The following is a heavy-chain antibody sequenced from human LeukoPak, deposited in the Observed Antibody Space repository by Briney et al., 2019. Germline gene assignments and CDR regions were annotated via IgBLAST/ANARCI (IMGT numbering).Heavy chain of an antibody. CDR2: FDPEDGET. Sequence: ASVKVSCTVSGYTLTELSMHWVRQAPGKGLEWMGGFDPEDGETIYAQKFQGRVTMTEDTSTDTAYMELSSLRSEDTAVYYCATVYGDYPSYAFDIWGQGTMVTVSS. CDR1: GYTLTELS. J-gene: IGHJ3*02. V-gene: IGHV1-24*01. CDR3: ATVYGDYPSYAFDI. D-gene: IGHD4-17*01.